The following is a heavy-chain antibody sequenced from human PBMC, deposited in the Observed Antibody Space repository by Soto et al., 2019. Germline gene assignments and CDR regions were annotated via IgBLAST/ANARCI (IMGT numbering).Heavy chain of an antibody. V-gene: IGHV3-73*01. J-gene: IGHJ4*02. CDR2: IRSKANSYAT. CDR1: GFTFSGSA. CDR3: NMTTVPTWGY. D-gene: IGHD4-17*01. Sequence: EGQLVESGGGLVQPGGSLKLSCAASGFTFSGSAMHWVRQASGKGLEWVGRIRSKANSYATAYAASVKGRFTISRDDSKDTAYLQINRLETGDTDVYYWNMTTVPTWGYWGQGTLVTVSS.